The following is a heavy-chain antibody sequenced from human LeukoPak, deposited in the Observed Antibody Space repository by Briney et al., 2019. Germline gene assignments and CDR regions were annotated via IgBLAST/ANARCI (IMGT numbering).Heavy chain of an antibody. CDR2: INHSGST. CDR3: ARDRRSSWYGRYYYYGMGV. J-gene: IGHJ6*02. V-gene: IGHV4-34*01. CDR1: GGSFSGYY. Sequence: SETLSLTCAVYGGSFSGYYWSWIRQPPGKGLEWIGEINHSGSTNYNPSLKSRVTISVDTSKNQFSLKLSSVTAADTAVYYCARDRRSSWYGRYYYYGMGVWGQGTTVTVSS. D-gene: IGHD6-13*01.